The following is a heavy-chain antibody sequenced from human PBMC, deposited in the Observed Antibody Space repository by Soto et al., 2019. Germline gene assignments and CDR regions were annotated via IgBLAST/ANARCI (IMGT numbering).Heavy chain of an antibody. CDR1: GLAFSSEA. J-gene: IGHJ4*02. D-gene: IGHD6-6*01. V-gene: IGHV3-23*01. Sequence: GGSLSLSGASSGLAFSSEAMRWVRQAPGKGLEWVSAISGSGGSTYYADSVKGRFTISRDNSKNTLYLQMNSLRAEDTAVYYCAKGSSIAALTFDYWGQGTLVTVSS. CDR3: AKGSSIAALTFDY. CDR2: ISGSGGST.